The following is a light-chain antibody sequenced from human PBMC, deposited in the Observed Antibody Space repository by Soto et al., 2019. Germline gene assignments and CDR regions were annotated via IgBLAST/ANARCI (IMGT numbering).Light chain of an antibody. CDR1: QSVTSTY. Sequence: EIVLTQSPGTLSLSPGERATLSCRASQSVTSTYLAWYQQKTGQAPRLLIYGASSRATGIPDRFSGSGSGTDFSLTISRLEPEDFAVYYCQQYGSSPCTFGQGTKVDIK. CDR2: GAS. J-gene: IGKJ1*01. CDR3: QQYGSSPCT. V-gene: IGKV3-20*01.